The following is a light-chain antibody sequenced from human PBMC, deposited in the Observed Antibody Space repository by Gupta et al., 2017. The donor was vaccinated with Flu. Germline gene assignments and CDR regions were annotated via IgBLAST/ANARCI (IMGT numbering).Light chain of an antibody. Sequence: QSVTISCSGSSGDVGGYNYVSWYQHHPGKAPKLIIYEVSRRPSGVPDRFSASKSDNTASLTVSGLQAEDEADYYCGSFADGRFLLGTGTKVTVL. CDR1: SGDVGGYNY. CDR2: EVS. CDR3: GSFADGRFL. V-gene: IGLV2-8*01. J-gene: IGLJ1*01.